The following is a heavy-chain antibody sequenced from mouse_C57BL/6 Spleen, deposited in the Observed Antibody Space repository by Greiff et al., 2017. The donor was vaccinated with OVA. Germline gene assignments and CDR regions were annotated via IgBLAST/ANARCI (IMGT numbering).Heavy chain of an antibody. CDR2: INPSNGGT. CDR1: GYTFTSSW. V-gene: IGHV1-53*01. D-gene: IGHD1-1*01. Sequence: QVQLQQPGTELVKPGASVKLSCKASGYTFTSSWMHWVKQRPGQGLGWIGNINPSNGGTNYNEKFKSKATLTVDKSSRTAYMQLSSLTSEDSAVYYCAGHYYGSSPSAMDDWGQGTSVTVSS. CDR3: AGHYYGSSPSAMDD. J-gene: IGHJ4*01.